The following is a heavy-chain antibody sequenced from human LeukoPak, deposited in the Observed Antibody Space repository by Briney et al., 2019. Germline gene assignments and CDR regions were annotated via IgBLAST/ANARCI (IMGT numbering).Heavy chain of an antibody. CDR1: GYTLSEVS. J-gene: IGHJ4*02. CDR2: FDPEDDET. V-gene: IGHV1-24*01. D-gene: IGHD1-26*01. CDR3: ATVPLKVEGAYFYFDN. Sequence: ASVKVSCKVSGYTLSEVSMHWLRQAPGTPLEWLGGFDPEDDETIFAQKFQGRLTMTDDTSTDTSYMELSSLRSEDTAVYYCATVPLKVEGAYFYFDNWGQGTLVTVSS.